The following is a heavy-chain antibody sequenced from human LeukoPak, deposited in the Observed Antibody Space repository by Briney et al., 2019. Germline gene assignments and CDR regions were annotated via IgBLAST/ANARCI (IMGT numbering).Heavy chain of an antibody. CDR3: ARHLKYFDSNPAFDI. Sequence: SETLSLTCVVYGGSFSGYYWSWIRQSPGKGLEWIGSIYYSGSTYYNPSLKSRVTISVDTSKNQFSLKLSSVTAADTAVYYCARHLKYFDSNPAFDIWGQGTMVTVSS. CDR1: GGSFSGYY. D-gene: IGHD3-9*01. CDR2: IYYSGST. V-gene: IGHV4-34*01. J-gene: IGHJ3*02.